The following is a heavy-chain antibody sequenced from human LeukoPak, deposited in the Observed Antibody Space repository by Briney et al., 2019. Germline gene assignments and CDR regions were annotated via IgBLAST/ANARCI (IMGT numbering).Heavy chain of an antibody. D-gene: IGHD2-2*01. J-gene: IGHJ4*02. CDR3: ATDWGPAAIFEY. Sequence: PGGSLRLSCAASGFTFSSYWMDWVRQAQGKGLVWVSRINSDGSSTSYADSVKGRFTISRDNAKNSLYLQMNSLRAEDTAVYYCATDWGPAAIFEYWGQGTLVTVSS. CDR2: INSDGSST. V-gene: IGHV3-74*01. CDR1: GFTFSSYW.